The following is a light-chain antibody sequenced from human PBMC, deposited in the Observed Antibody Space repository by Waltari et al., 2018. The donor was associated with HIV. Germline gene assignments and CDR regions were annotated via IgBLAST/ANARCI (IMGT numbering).Light chain of an antibody. Sequence: QSVLTQPPSVSATPGQKVTISCSGSSSNIGYNYVFWYQQLPGTAPKLLIYDNKKRPSGSPDRFSGSKSGTSATLGITGLQTGDEADYYCATWDSGLSAVVFGGGTKLTVL. J-gene: IGLJ2*01. CDR2: DNK. CDR3: ATWDSGLSAVV. CDR1: SSNIGYNY. V-gene: IGLV1-51*01.